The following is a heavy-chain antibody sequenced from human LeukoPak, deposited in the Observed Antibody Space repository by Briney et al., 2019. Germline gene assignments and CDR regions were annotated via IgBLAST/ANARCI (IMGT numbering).Heavy chain of an antibody. CDR2: IYSGGST. CDR1: GFTFSSNY. J-gene: IGHJ6*02. D-gene: IGHD6-19*01. V-gene: IGHV3-53*04. Sequence: PGGSLRLSCAASGFTFSSNYMSWVRQAPGKGLEWVSVIYSGGSTYYADSVKGRFTISRHNSKNTLYLQMNSLRAEDTAVYYCARDRAGTGLDYYYYGMDVWGQGTTVTVSS. CDR3: ARDRAGTGLDYYYYGMDV.